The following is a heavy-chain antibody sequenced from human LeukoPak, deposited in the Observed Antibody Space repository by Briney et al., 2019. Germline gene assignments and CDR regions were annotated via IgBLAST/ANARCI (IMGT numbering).Heavy chain of an antibody. Sequence: GGSLRLSCAGSGFSFSSYTMHWVRQAPGKGLEWVAIISYDGTNEYYADSVKGRFTISRDNSKNTLYLQVNSLRAEDTAVYFCARADSSSSRLDCWGQGTLVTVSS. CDR1: GFSFSSYT. J-gene: IGHJ4*02. CDR2: ISYDGTNE. V-gene: IGHV3-30*04. CDR3: ARADSSSSRLDC. D-gene: IGHD6-6*01.